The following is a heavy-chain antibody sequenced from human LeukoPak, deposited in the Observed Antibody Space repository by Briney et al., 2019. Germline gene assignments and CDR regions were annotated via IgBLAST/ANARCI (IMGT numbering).Heavy chain of an antibody. CDR2: IKSKTDGGTT. V-gene: IGHV3-15*01. Sequence: KPGGSLRLSCAASGFTLSNAWMSWVRQAPGKGLEWVGRIKSKTDGGTTDYAAPVKGRFTISRDDSKNTLYLQMNSLKTEDTTVYYCTTEGDLSGSYPRPFDYWGQGTLVTVSS. J-gene: IGHJ4*02. CDR3: TTEGDLSGSYPRPFDY. CDR1: GFTLSNAW. D-gene: IGHD1-26*01.